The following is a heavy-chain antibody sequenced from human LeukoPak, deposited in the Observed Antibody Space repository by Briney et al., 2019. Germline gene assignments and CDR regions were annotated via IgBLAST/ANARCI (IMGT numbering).Heavy chain of an antibody. D-gene: IGHD2-15*01. CDR1: GYTFTGYY. J-gene: IGHJ4*02. V-gene: IGHV1-2*02. Sequence: ASVKVSCKASGYTFTGYYMHWVRQAPGQGLEWMGWINPNSGGTNYAQKFQGRVTMTRNTSISTAYMELSSLRSEDTAVYYCARGSSRTRCSGGSCPGYWGQGTLVTVSS. CDR3: ARGSSRTRCSGGSCPGY. CDR2: INPNSGGT.